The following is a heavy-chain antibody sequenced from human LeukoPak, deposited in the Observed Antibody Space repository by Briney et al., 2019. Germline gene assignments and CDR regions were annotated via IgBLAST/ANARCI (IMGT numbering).Heavy chain of an antibody. Sequence: SETLSLTCAVYGGSFSGYYWSWIRQPPGKGLEWIGEINHSGSTNYNPSLKSRVTISVDTSKNQFSLKLSSVTAADTAMYYCARIEGDNSLEYWGQGTLVTVSS. CDR2: INHSGST. D-gene: IGHD3-16*01. V-gene: IGHV4-34*01. J-gene: IGHJ4*02. CDR3: ARIEGDNSLEY. CDR1: GGSFSGYY.